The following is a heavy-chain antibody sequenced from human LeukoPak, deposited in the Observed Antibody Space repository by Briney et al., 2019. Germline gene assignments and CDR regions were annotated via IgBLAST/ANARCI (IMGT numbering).Heavy chain of an antibody. Sequence: GGSLRLSCAASGFTVSSNYMSWVRQAPGKGLEWVSAIGTAGDTYYPGSVKGRFTISRENAKNSLYLQMNSLRAGDTAVYYCARGGGVRGFFDWFLDWGQGILVTVSS. CDR3: ARGGGVRGFFDWFLD. J-gene: IGHJ4*02. CDR2: IGTAGDT. V-gene: IGHV3-13*01. D-gene: IGHD3-9*01. CDR1: GFTVSSNY.